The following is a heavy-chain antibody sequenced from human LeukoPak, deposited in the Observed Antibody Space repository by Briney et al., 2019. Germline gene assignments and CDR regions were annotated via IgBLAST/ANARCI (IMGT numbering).Heavy chain of an antibody. J-gene: IGHJ4*02. D-gene: IGHD1-14*01. CDR2: ISSSSSYI. Sequence: PGGSLRLSCAASGFTFSSYSMNWVRQAPGKGLEWVSYISSSSSYIYYADSVKGRFTISRDNAKNSLYLQMNSLRAEDTAVYYCARDYSYNGQLDYWGQGTLVTVSS. V-gene: IGHV3-21*05. CDR3: ARDYSYNGQLDY. CDR1: GFTFSSYS.